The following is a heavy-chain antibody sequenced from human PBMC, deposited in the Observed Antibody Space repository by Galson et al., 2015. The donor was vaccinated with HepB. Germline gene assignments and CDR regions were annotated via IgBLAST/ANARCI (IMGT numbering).Heavy chain of an antibody. Sequence: SLRLSCAASGFTFSSYAMSWVRQAPGKGLEWVSAISGSGGGTYYADSVKGRFTISRDNSKNTLYLQMNSLRAEDTAVYYCAKVRGVMVRGVIMPGYFDYWGQGTLVTVSS. D-gene: IGHD3-10*01. CDR2: ISGSGGGT. CDR1: GFTFSSYA. J-gene: IGHJ4*02. CDR3: AKVRGVMVRGVIMPGYFDY. V-gene: IGHV3-23*01.